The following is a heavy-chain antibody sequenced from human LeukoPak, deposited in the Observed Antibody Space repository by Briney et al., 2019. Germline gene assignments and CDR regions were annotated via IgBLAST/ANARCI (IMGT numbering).Heavy chain of an antibody. CDR1: GFTFSSYA. J-gene: IGHJ6*03. V-gene: IGHV3-30-3*01. Sequence: GGSLRLSCAASGFTFSSYAMHWIRQAPGKGLEWVAVISYDGSNKYYADSVKGRFTISRDNSKNTLYLQMNSLRAEDTAVYYCARPSYSSGWYLYYYYMDVWGKGTRSPSP. CDR2: ISYDGSNK. CDR3: ARPSYSSGWYLYYYYMDV. D-gene: IGHD6-19*01.